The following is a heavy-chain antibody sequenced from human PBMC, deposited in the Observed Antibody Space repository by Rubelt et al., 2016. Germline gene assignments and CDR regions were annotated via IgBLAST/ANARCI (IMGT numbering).Heavy chain of an antibody. CDR1: GGSISSYY. J-gene: IGHJ5*02. Sequence: QVQLQESGPGLVKPSETLSLTCTVSGGSISSYYWSWIRQPPGKGLEWIGYIYYSGSTNYNPSPQVGVAIAFVLVKNLFPLKLCSVTAADTAVYYCARDSSSWYGRNWFDPWGQGTLDTVSS. D-gene: IGHD6-13*01. CDR2: IYYSGST. V-gene: IGHV4-59*01. CDR3: ARDSSSWYGRNWFDP.